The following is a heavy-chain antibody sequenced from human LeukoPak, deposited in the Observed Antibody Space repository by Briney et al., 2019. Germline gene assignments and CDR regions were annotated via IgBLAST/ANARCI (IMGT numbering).Heavy chain of an antibody. CDR3: ASHGLWFGELFPTFFDY. CDR2: IYYSGST. CDR1: GGSISSSSYY. J-gene: IGHJ4*02. Sequence: SETLSLTCTVSGGSISSSSYYWGWIRQPPGKGLEWIGSIYYSGSTYYNPSLKSRVTISVDTSKNQFSLKLSSVTAADTAVYFCASHGLWFGELFPTFFDYWGQGTLVTVSS. D-gene: IGHD3-10*01. V-gene: IGHV4-39*01.